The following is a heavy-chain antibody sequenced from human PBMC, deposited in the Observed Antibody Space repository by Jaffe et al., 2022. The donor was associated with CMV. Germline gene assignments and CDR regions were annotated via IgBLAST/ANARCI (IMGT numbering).Heavy chain of an antibody. D-gene: IGHD3-10*01. J-gene: IGHJ4*02. CDR2: IWFDGSRK. V-gene: IGHV3-33*01. CDR1: GFTFRSYG. Sequence: QVQLVESGGGVVQPGRSLRLSCAASGFTFRSYGMHWVRQAPGKGLEWVAVIWFDGSRKFYVDSVKGRFTISRDNSKNTLYLQMNSLTAEDTAFYYCARDFGGSSFAVPPPPRPPGFGYWGLGTLVTVSS. CDR3: ARDFGGSSFAVPPPPRPPGFGY.